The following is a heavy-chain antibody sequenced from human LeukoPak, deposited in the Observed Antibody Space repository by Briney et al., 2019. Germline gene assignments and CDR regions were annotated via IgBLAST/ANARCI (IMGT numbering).Heavy chain of an antibody. V-gene: IGHV4-34*01. D-gene: IGHD3-3*01. CDR1: GGSFSGDY. CDR3: ARGSGVTIFGVVKRENAFDI. J-gene: IGHJ3*02. CDR2: INHSGST. Sequence: PSETLSLTCVVYGGSFSGDYWSWIRQPPGKGLEWIGEINHSGSTNYNPSLKSRVTISVDTSKNQFSLKLGSVTAADTAVYYCARGSGVTIFGVVKRENAFDIWGQGTMVTVSS.